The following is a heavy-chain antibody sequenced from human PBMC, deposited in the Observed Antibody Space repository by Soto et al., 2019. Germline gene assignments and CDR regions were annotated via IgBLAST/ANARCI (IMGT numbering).Heavy chain of an antibody. J-gene: IGHJ5*02. Sequence: GSLRLSCAASGFTFSSYEMNWVRQAPGKGLEWVSYISSSGSTIYYADSVKGRFAISRDNAKNSLYLQMNSLRAGDTAVYYCAGSADTIFGNNWFDPWGQGTLVTVSS. V-gene: IGHV3-48*03. CDR3: AGSADTIFGNNWFDP. CDR2: ISSSGSTI. D-gene: IGHD3-3*01. CDR1: GFTFSSYE.